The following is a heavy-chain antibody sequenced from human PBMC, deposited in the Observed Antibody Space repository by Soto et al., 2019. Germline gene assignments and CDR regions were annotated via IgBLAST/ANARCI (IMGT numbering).Heavy chain of an antibody. CDR3: AKEYGMDV. V-gene: IGHV3-23*01. CDR1: GFTFSNTW. Sequence: GGSLRLSCAASGFTFSNTWMNWVRQAPGKGLEWVSTISGSGVSTYYADSVKGRFTISRDNSKNTLYLQMNSLRAEDTAVYYCAKEYGMDVWGQGTTVTVSS. CDR2: ISGSGVST. J-gene: IGHJ6*02.